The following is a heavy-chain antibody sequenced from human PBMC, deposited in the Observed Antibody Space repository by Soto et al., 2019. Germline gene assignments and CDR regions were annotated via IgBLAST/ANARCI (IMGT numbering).Heavy chain of an antibody. V-gene: IGHV1-69*13. J-gene: IGHJ6*02. CDR3: AVAAVREILTEQSSGMAV. CDR2: IMPTVDSA. Sequence: SVKVSCKAAGGTLSDYSVSWVRQARGQGLEWMGGIMPTVDSANYAQKFQGRLTITADESTSTANMELSSLTSDDTAIYYCAVAAVREILTEQSSGMAVWGQGTTVTAP. CDR1: GGTLSDYS. D-gene: IGHD3-10*01.